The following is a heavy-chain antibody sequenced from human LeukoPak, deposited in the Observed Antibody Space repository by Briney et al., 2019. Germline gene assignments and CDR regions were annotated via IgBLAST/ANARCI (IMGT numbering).Heavy chain of an antibody. CDR1: GFTFSSYS. J-gene: IGHJ4*02. CDR2: ISSSSSTI. Sequence: GGSLRLSCAASGFTFSSYSMNWVRQAPGKGLEWVSYISSSSSTIYYADSVKGRFTISRDKAKNSLYLQMNSLRAEDTAVYYCARDLSDSGYDYYFDYWGQGTLATVST. CDR3: ARDLSDSGYDYYFDY. D-gene: IGHD5-12*01. V-gene: IGHV3-48*01.